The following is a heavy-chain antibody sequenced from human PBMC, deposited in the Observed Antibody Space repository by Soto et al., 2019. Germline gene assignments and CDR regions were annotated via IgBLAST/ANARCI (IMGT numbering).Heavy chain of an antibody. CDR3: AKAGDSAYSSSWYLRPFDC. Sequence: GGSLRLSCAVSGLTVINNYMSWVRQAPGKGLEWVSVLYSGGANYYADSVKGRFIISRDHSKNTLYLQMNSLRAEDTAVYYCAKAGDSAYSSSWYLRPFDCWGQGTLVTVSS. CDR1: GLTVINNY. V-gene: IGHV3-53*01. CDR2: LYSGGAN. J-gene: IGHJ4*02. D-gene: IGHD6-13*01.